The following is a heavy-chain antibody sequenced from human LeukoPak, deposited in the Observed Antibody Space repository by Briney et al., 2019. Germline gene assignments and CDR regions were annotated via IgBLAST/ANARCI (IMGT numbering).Heavy chain of an antibody. CDR1: GFTFSSYA. CDR2: ISGSGGST. CDR3: AKDRVYDSSGYDY. V-gene: IGHV3-23*01. Sequence: GGSLRLSCAASGFTFSSYAMSWVRQAPGKGLEWVSAISGSGGSTYYADSVKGRFTISRDNSKNTPYLQMNSLRAEDTAVYYCAKDRVYDSSGYDYWGQGTLVTVSS. J-gene: IGHJ4*02. D-gene: IGHD3-22*01.